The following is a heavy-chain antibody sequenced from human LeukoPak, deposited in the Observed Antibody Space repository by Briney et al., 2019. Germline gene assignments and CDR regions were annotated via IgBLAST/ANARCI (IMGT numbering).Heavy chain of an antibody. Sequence: GGSLRLSCAASGFTFSSYSMNWVRQAPGKGLEWVSYISSSSSTIYYADSVKGRFTISRDNAKNSLYLQMNSLRAEDTAVYYCARVGRWQSYYTDVWGKGTTVTVSS. CDR3: ARVGRWQSYYTDV. CDR1: GFTFSSYS. J-gene: IGHJ6*03. V-gene: IGHV3-48*01. CDR2: ISSSSSTI. D-gene: IGHD5-24*01.